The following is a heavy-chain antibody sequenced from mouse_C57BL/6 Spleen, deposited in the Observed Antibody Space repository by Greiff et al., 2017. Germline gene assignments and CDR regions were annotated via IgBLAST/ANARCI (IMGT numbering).Heavy chain of an antibody. Sequence: VQLQQSGPVLVKPGASVKMSCKASGYTFTDYYMNWVKQSHGKSLEWIGVINPYNGGTSYNQKFKGKATLTVDKSSSTAYMELNSLTSEDSAVYYCARGITTVVATGAMDYWGQGTSVTVSS. V-gene: IGHV1-19*01. CDR1: GYTFTDYY. CDR3: ARGITTVVATGAMDY. J-gene: IGHJ4*01. CDR2: INPYNGGT. D-gene: IGHD1-1*01.